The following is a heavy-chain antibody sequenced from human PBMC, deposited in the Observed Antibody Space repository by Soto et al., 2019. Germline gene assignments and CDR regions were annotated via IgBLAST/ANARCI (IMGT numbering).Heavy chain of an antibody. Sequence: QVQLVESGGGVVQPGRSLRLSCAASGFTFSSYAMHWVRQAPGKGLEWVAVISYDGSNKYYADSVKGRFTISRDNSKNTLYLQMNSLRAEDTAVYYCARSWLLTDAFDIWGQGTMVTVSS. V-gene: IGHV3-30-3*01. D-gene: IGHD3-22*01. CDR1: GFTFSSYA. J-gene: IGHJ3*02. CDR2: ISYDGSNK. CDR3: ARSWLLTDAFDI.